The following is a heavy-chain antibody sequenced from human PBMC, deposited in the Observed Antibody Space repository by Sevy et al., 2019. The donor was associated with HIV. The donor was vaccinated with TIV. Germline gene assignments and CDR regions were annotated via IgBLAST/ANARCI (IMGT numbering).Heavy chain of an antibody. CDR3: SSEQVVRYFDWGFDP. D-gene: IGHD3-9*01. J-gene: IGHJ5*02. Sequence: GGSLRLSCAASGFTFSSYWMSWVRQAPGKGLEWVANIKQDGSEKYYVDSVKGRFTISRDNAKNSLYLQMNSLRAEDTAVYYCSSEQVVRYFDWGFDPWGQGTLVTVSS. V-gene: IGHV3-7*01. CDR2: IKQDGSEK. CDR1: GFTFSSYW.